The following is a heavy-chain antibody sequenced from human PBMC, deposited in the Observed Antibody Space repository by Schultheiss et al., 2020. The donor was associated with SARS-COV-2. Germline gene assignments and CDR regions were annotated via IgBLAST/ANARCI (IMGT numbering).Heavy chain of an antibody. CDR2: IYHSGST. V-gene: IGHV4-30-2*01. Sequence: SETLSLTCTVSGGSISSGCYYWSWIRQHPGKGLEWIGYIYHSGSTYYNPSLKSRVTISVDRSKNQFSLKLSSVTAADTAVYYCARAYDYVWGSYRIYYGMDVWGQGTTVTVSS. J-gene: IGHJ6*02. CDR1: GGSISSGCYY. D-gene: IGHD3-16*02. CDR3: ARAYDYVWGSYRIYYGMDV.